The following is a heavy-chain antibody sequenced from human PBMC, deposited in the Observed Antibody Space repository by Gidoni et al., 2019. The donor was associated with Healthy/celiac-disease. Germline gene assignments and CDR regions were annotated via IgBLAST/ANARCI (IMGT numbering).Heavy chain of an antibody. Sequence: EVQLVESGGGLVKPGGSLRLSCAASGFTFSTAWMSWVRQAPGKGLEWVGSIKSKTDGGTTDYAAPVKGRFTISRDDSKNTLYLQMNSLKTEDTAVYYCTTQYYYDSSGYYFDYWGQGTLVTVSS. CDR2: IKSKTDGGTT. CDR3: TTQYYYDSSGYYFDY. CDR1: GFTFSTAW. D-gene: IGHD3-22*01. V-gene: IGHV3-15*01. J-gene: IGHJ4*02.